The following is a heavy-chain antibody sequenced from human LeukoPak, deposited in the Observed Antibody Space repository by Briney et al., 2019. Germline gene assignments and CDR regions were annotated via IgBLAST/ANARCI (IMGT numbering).Heavy chain of an antibody. Sequence: SETLSLTCAVSGGSFNYYYWNWIRQPPGRGLEWIGEINHSGSTNYNPSLTSRVTMSVDTSKNQISLKMSSVTAADTAVYFCARARCSGDSCYTGYYWGQGTLVTVSS. CDR3: ARARCSGDSCYTGYY. CDR2: INHSGST. V-gene: IGHV4-34*01. J-gene: IGHJ4*02. CDR1: GGSFNYYY. D-gene: IGHD2-15*01.